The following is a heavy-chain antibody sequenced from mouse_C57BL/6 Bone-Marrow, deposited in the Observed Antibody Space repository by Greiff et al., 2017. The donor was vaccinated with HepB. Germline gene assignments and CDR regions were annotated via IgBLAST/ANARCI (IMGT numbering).Heavy chain of an antibody. J-gene: IGHJ3*01. Sequence: QVQLQQPGAELVMPGASVKLSCKASGYTFTSYWMHWVKQRPGQGLEWIGEIDPSDSYTNYNQKFKGKSTLTVDKSSSTAYMQLSSLTSEDSAVYYCARWYYGSSFAYWGQGTLVTVSA. CDR3: ARWYYGSSFAY. CDR1: GYTFTSYW. CDR2: IDPSDSYT. D-gene: IGHD1-1*01. V-gene: IGHV1-69*01.